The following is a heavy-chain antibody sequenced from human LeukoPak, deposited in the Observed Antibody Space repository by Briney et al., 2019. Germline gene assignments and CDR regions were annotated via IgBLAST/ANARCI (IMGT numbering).Heavy chain of an antibody. CDR1: GFIFNNHW. D-gene: IGHD1-14*01. CDR2: IKEDGSAK. J-gene: IGHJ6*02. V-gene: IGHV3-7*01. CDR3: ARYNMDV. Sequence: PGGSLRLSCAASGFIFNNHWMIWARQAPGKGLEWVANIKEDGSAKYYVDSVKGRFTVSRDNAENSLFLQMNSLRAEDTGVYYCARYNMDVWGQGTTVTVSS.